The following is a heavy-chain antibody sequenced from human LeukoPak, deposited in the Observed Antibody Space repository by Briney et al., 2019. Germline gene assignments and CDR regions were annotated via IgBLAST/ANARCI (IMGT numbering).Heavy chain of an antibody. CDR3: ARRPMVRGVIITEPYYFDY. V-gene: IGHV4-34*01. CDR2: INHSGST. D-gene: IGHD3-10*01. CDR1: GGSFSGYY. J-gene: IGHJ4*02. Sequence: SETLSLTCAVYGGSFSGYYWSWIRQPPGKGLEWIGEINHSGSTNYNPSLKSRVTISVDTSKNQFSLKLSSVTAADTAVYYCARRPMVRGVIITEPYYFDYRGQGTLVTVSS.